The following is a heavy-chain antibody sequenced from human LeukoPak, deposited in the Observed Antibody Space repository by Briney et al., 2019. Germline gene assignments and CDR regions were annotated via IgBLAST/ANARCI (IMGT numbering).Heavy chain of an antibody. Sequence: GASVKVSCKVSGYTLTELSMHWVRQAPGKGLEWMGGFDPEDGETIYAQKFQGRVTMTEDTSTDTAYMELSSLRSEDTAVYYCATLVRGIAVAAPMDVWGQVTTVTVSS. CDR3: ATLVRGIAVAAPMDV. V-gene: IGHV1-24*01. D-gene: IGHD6-19*01. CDR2: FDPEDGET. J-gene: IGHJ6*02. CDR1: GYTLTELS.